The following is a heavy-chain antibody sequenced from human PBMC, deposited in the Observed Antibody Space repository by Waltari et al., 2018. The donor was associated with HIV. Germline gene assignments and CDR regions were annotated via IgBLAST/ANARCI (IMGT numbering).Heavy chain of an antibody. J-gene: IGHJ3*02. V-gene: IGHV3-7*01. CDR2: ISQDGSEN. D-gene: IGHD3-16*02. CDR3: AGEMPTIIGDAFDI. CDR1: GFIFSNSW. Sequence: EVQLAASGGGLVQPGGSLRRSCAASGFIFSNSWLNWVRQAPGKGVEWVANISQDGSENYYVDSVKGRFTISRDNAKNSLYLQMNNLRAEDTAVYYCAGEMPTIIGDAFDIWGQGTMVTISS.